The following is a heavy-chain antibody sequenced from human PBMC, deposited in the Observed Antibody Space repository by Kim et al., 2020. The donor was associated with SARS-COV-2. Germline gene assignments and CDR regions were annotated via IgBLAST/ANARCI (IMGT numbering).Heavy chain of an antibody. D-gene: IGHD6-13*01. J-gene: IGHJ5*02. CDR3: AHTLAAAGSNWFDP. Sequence: RYSPSLKSRLTITKDTSKNQVVLTMTNMDPVDTATYYCAHTLAAAGSNWFDPWGQGTLVTVSS. V-gene: IGHV2-5*01.